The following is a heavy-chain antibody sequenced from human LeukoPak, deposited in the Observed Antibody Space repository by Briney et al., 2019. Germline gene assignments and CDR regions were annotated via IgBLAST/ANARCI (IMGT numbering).Heavy chain of an antibody. D-gene: IGHD2-15*01. Sequence: RASVKVSCKAAGYTFGNYGINWVRQATGQGLEWMGWMNPNSGNTGYAQKFQGRVTMTRNTSISTAYMELSSLRSEDTAVYYCARGGVFSGYCSGGSCRSYYYYMDVWGKGTTVTISS. CDR1: GYTFGNYG. CDR2: MNPNSGNT. V-gene: IGHV1-8*02. J-gene: IGHJ6*03. CDR3: ARGGVFSGYCSGGSCRSYYYYMDV.